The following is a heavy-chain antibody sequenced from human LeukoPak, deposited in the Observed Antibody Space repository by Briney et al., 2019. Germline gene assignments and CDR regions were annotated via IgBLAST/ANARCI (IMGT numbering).Heavy chain of an antibody. CDR1: GVIFSNYR. J-gene: IGHJ4*02. Sequence: GGSLRLSCAASGVIFSNYRMNWVRQAPGRGLEWVANINHDGSEKNYVDSVKGRFAISRDNGKNSVYLQMSSLRAEDAAVYYCVGGIGWLPDYWGQGTLVTVSS. D-gene: IGHD5-12*01. CDR3: VGGIGWLPDY. CDR2: INHDGSEK. V-gene: IGHV3-7*04.